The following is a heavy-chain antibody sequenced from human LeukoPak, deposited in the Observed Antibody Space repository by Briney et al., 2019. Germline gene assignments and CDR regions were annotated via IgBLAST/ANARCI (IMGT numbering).Heavy chain of an antibody. D-gene: IGHD3-9*01. V-gene: IGHV3-23*01. CDR3: AKPAYYDILTGYGT. CDR2: ISGSGGST. CDR1: GFTFSSYA. Sequence: GGSLRLSCAASGFTFSSYAMSWVRQAPGKGLEWVSAISGSGGSTYYADSVRGRFTISGDNSKNTLYLQMNSLRAEDTAVYYCAKPAYYDILTGYGTWGQGTLVTVSS. J-gene: IGHJ4*02.